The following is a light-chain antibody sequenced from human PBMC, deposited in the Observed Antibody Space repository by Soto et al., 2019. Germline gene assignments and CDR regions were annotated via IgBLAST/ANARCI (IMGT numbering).Light chain of an antibody. V-gene: IGKV3-20*01. CDR1: LSVASNY. CDR3: QQYGSAPWT. Sequence: EIVLTQSPGTLPLSPGERATLSCRASLSVASNYVAWYQQKPGQAPRLLIYAASGRATGIPDRFSGSGSGTDFTLTISRLEPEDFAVYYCQQYGSAPWTFGQGTQVEIK. J-gene: IGKJ1*01. CDR2: AAS.